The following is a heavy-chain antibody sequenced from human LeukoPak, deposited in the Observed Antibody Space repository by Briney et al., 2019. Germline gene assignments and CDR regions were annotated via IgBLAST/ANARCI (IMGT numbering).Heavy chain of an antibody. V-gene: IGHV1-69*06. J-gene: IGHJ3*02. CDR1: GGTFSSYA. Sequence: ASVKVSCKASGGTFSSYAISWVRQAPGQGLEWMGGIIPIFGTANYAQKFQGRVTITADKSTSTAYMELSSLRSEDTAVYYCARALWFGGRPYAFDIWGQGTMVTVSS. D-gene: IGHD3-10*01. CDR3: ARALWFGGRPYAFDI. CDR2: IIPIFGTA.